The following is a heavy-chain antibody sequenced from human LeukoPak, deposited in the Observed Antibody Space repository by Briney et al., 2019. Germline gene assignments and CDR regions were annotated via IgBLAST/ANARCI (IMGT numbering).Heavy chain of an antibody. CDR2: INHSGST. CDR1: GGSFSGYY. D-gene: IGHD3-22*01. V-gene: IGHV4-34*01. Sequence: PSETLSLTCAVYGGSFSGYYWSWIRQPPGKGLEWIGEINHSGSTNYNPSLKSRVTMSVDTSKNHFSLKLSSVTAADTAVYYCARDRYYYDSSGSPFDYWGQGTLVTVSS. CDR3: ARDRYYYDSSGSPFDY. J-gene: IGHJ4*02.